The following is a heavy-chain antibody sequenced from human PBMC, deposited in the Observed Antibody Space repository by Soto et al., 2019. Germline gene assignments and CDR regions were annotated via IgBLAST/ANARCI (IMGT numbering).Heavy chain of an antibody. V-gene: IGHV4-38-2*01. CDR3: ARGAATVTPGWFDP. CDR2: IYHSGST. Sequence: SETLSLTCAVSGYSISSGYYWGCIRQTPGKGLGWIASIYHSGSTYYNPSLKSRVTISVDTSKNQFSLKLTSVTAADTAVYYCARGAATVTPGWFDPWGQGIMVTVSS. CDR1: GYSISSGYY. D-gene: IGHD4-17*01. J-gene: IGHJ5*02.